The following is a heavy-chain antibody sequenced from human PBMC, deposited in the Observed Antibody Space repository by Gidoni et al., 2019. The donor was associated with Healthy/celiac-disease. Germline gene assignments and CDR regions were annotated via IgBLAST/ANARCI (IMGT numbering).Heavy chain of an antibody. Sequence: QVQLVQYGAEVKKPGSSVKVSCKASGGTFSSYAISWVRQAPGQGLEWMAGIIPIFCTANYAPKFQGRVTITADESTSTAYMELSSLRSEDTAVYYCARTKYYYDSSGYYRDWFDPWGQGTLVTVSS. D-gene: IGHD3-22*01. CDR1: GGTFSSYA. V-gene: IGHV1-69*01. J-gene: IGHJ5*02. CDR2: IIPIFCTA. CDR3: ARTKYYYDSSGYYRDWFDP.